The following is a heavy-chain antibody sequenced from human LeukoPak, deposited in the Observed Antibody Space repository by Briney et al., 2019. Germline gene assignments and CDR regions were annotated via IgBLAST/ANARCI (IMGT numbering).Heavy chain of an antibody. D-gene: IGHD6-13*01. CDR2: ISAYNGNT. J-gene: IGHJ6*02. CDR3: ARAIAPRDFYYYYGMDV. Sequence: GASVKVSCKASGYTFTSYGISWVRQAPGQGLEWMGWISAYNGNTNYAQKLQGRVTMTTDTSTSTAHMELRSLRSDDTAVYYCARAIAPRDFYYYYGMDVWGQGTTVTVSS. CDR1: GYTFTSYG. V-gene: IGHV1-18*01.